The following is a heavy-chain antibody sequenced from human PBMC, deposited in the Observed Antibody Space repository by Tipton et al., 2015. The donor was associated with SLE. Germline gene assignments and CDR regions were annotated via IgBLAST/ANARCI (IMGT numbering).Heavy chain of an antibody. Sequence: QLVQSGAEVKKPGSSVKVSCKASGGTFSSYTISWVRQAPGQGLEWMGRIIPILGIANYAQKFQGRVTITADKSTSTAYMELSSLRSEDTAVYYCARGGYSYGYGAFDIWGQGTMVTVSS. CDR3: ARGGYSYGYGAFDI. CDR2: IIPILGIA. J-gene: IGHJ3*02. CDR1: GGTFSSYT. D-gene: IGHD5-18*01. V-gene: IGHV1-69*09.